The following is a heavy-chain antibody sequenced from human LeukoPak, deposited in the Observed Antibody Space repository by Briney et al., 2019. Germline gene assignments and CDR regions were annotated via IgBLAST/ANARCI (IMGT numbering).Heavy chain of an antibody. CDR3: AKDVKTWGSAPGY. CDR1: TFTFSDYG. Sequence: GGSLRLSCVGSTFTFSDYGMHWVRQAPGKGLEWVSAISGSGGSTYYADSVKGRFTISRDNSKNTLYLQMNSLRAEDTAVYYCAKDVKTWGSAPGYWGQGTLVTVSS. D-gene: IGHD3-10*01. V-gene: IGHV3-23*01. CDR2: ISGSGGST. J-gene: IGHJ4*02.